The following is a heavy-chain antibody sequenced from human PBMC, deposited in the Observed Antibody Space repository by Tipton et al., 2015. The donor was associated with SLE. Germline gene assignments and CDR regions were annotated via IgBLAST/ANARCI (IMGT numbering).Heavy chain of an antibody. J-gene: IGHJ4*02. D-gene: IGHD6-13*01. CDR1: GGSISSGGYY. V-gene: IGHV4-31*03. Sequence: TLSLTCTVSGGSISSGGYYWSWIRQHPGKGLEWIGYIYYSGSTYYNPSLKSRVTISVDTSKNQFSLKLSSVTAADTAVYYCARVAVAAAGLGYWGQGPLVTVSS. CDR2: IYYSGST. CDR3: ARVAVAAAGLGY.